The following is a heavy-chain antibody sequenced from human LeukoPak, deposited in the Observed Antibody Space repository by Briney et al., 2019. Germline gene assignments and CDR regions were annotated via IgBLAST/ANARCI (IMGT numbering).Heavy chain of an antibody. CDR1: GYTFTSYG. CDR2: ISAYNGNT. Sequence: ASVKVSCKASGYTFTSYGISWVRQAPGQGLEWMGWISAYNGNTNYAQKLQGRVTMTTHTSTSTAYMELRSLRSDDTAVYYCARGRLYYYDRGPVGYWGQGTLVIVSS. D-gene: IGHD3-22*01. CDR3: ARGRLYYYDRGPVGY. J-gene: IGHJ4*02. V-gene: IGHV1-18*01.